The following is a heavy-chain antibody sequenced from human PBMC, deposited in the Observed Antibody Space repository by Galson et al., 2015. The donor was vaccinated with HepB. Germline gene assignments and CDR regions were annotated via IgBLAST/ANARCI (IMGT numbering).Heavy chain of an antibody. CDR1: GYTFTSYA. Sequence: QSGAEVKKPGASVKVSCKASGYTFTSYAMHWVRQAPGQRLEWMGWINAGNGNTKYSQKFQGRVTITRDTSASTAYMELSSLRSEDTAVYYCARDSQWLVQGLDYWGQGTLVTVSS. J-gene: IGHJ4*02. D-gene: IGHD6-19*01. CDR2: INAGNGNT. V-gene: IGHV1-3*01. CDR3: ARDSQWLVQGLDY.